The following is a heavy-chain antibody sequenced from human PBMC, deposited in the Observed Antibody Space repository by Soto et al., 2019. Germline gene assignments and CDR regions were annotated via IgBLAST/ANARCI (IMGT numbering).Heavy chain of an antibody. V-gene: IGHV1-69*13. CDR1: GGTFSSYA. J-gene: IGHJ6*02. D-gene: IGHD2-15*01. Sequence: SVKVSCKASGGTFSSYAISWVRQAPGQGLEWMGGIIPIFGTANYAQKFQGRVTITADESTSTAYMELSSLRSEDTAVYYCASKVVAATTGRYYYYYGMDVWGQGTTVTVSS. CDR2: IIPIFGTA. CDR3: ASKVVAATTGRYYYYYGMDV.